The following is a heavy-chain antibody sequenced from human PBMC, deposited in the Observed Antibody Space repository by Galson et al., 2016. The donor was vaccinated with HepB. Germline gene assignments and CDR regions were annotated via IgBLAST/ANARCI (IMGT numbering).Heavy chain of an antibody. CDR3: AKAGVYDWNDVDVEY. CDR1: GFRLSSYS. D-gene: IGHD1-1*01. V-gene: IGHV3-48*03. J-gene: IGHJ4*02. Sequence: SLRLSCAASGFRLSSYSMNWVRQAPGKGLEWISYISTSSETISYADSVKGRFTISRDNARNSVSLLMNSLRVEDTAVYYCAKAGVYDWNDVDVEYWGQGTLVTVSS. CDR2: ISTSSETI.